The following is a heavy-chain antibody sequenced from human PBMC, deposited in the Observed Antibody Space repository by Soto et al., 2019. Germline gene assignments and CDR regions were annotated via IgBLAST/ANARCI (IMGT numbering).Heavy chain of an antibody. CDR2: ISGSGGST. CDR3: ALPKGDGYNAPFDY. CDR1: GLTFSSCA. V-gene: IGHV3-23*01. Sequence: GGSLRLSCAASGLTFSSCAMGWVRQAPGKGLEWVSAISGSGGSTYYADSVKGRFTISRDNSKNTLYLQMNSLRAEDTAVYYCALPKGDGYNAPFDYWGQGTLVTVSS. J-gene: IGHJ4*02. D-gene: IGHD5-12*01.